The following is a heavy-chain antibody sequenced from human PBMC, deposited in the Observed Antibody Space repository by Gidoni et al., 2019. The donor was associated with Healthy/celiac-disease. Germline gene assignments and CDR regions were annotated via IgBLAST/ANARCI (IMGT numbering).Heavy chain of an antibody. V-gene: IGHV4-31*03. D-gene: IGHD2-21*02. CDR1: GASIRSRGYY. CDR3: ARALVVTARPHGWFDP. CDR2: IYYSGST. Sequence: QLQASGPGLVKPSQTLSLPCPFSGASIRSRGYYWTWIRQHPGKGLEWIGYIYYSGSTYYTPSLKRRVTISVDTSKNQLSLKLSSVTAADTAVYYWARALVVTARPHGWFDPWGQGTLVTGSS. J-gene: IGHJ5*02.